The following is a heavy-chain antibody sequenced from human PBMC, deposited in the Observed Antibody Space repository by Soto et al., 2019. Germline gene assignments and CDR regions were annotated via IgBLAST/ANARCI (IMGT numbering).Heavy chain of an antibody. V-gene: IGHV1-69*01. Sequence: QVQLVQSGAEVKKPGSSVKVSCKASGGTFSSYAISWVRQAPGQGLEWMGGIIPIFGTANYAQKFQGRVTITADESTSTAYMELSSLRSEDTAVYYCASEPYSSVWKSYYYYGMDVWGQGTTVTVSS. CDR2: IIPIFGTA. CDR1: GGTFSSYA. J-gene: IGHJ6*02. CDR3: ASEPYSSVWKSYYYYGMDV. D-gene: IGHD6-19*01.